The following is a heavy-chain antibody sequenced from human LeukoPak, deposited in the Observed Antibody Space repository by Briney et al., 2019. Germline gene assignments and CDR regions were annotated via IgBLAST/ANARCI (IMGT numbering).Heavy chain of an antibody. D-gene: IGHD3-10*01. CDR1: GFTFSSYG. CDR3: ARAHTMVRGVTTPRTFDI. Sequence: PGGSLRLSCAASGFTFSSYGMHWVRQAPGKGLEWVAFIRYDGSNKYYADSVKGRFTISRDNSKNTLYLQMGSLRAEDMAVYYCARAHTMVRGVTTPRTFDIWGQGTMVTVSS. V-gene: IGHV3-30*02. CDR2: IRYDGSNK. J-gene: IGHJ3*02.